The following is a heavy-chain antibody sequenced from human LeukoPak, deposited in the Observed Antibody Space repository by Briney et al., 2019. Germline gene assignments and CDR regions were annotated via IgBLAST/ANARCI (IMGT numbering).Heavy chain of an antibody. J-gene: IGHJ5*02. CDR3: ARGTYYDFWSGYTNWFDP. Sequence: PSETLSLTCTVSGGSISSGDYYWSWIRQPPGKGLEWIGYIYYSGSTYYNPSLKSRVTISVDTSKNQISLKLSSVTAADTAVYYCARGTYYDFWSGYTNWFDPWGQGTLVTVSS. V-gene: IGHV4-30-4*08. CDR1: GGSISSGDYY. D-gene: IGHD3-3*01. CDR2: IYYSGST.